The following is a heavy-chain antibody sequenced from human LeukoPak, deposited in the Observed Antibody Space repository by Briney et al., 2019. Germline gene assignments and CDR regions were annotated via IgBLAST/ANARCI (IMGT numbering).Heavy chain of an antibody. V-gene: IGHV1-2*02. CDR1: GYTFTYYY. CDR3: ARRVAAPGHDAFDI. Sequence: ASVTVSFTSSGYTFTYYYLHWVRQAPGQGLEWMGWINPNSGDTHFAQTFQDRVTMARDTSISSAYMELGRLRSDDTALYYCARRVAAPGHDAFDIWGQGTMVTVSS. J-gene: IGHJ3*02. D-gene: IGHD6-13*01. CDR2: INPNSGDT.